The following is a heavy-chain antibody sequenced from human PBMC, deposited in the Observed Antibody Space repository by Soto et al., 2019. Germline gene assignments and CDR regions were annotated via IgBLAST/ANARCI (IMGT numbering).Heavy chain of an antibody. CDR3: ATYCTNGVCYSHYYYGMDV. CDR2: IIPIFGTA. V-gene: IGHV1-69*01. D-gene: IGHD2-8*01. CDR1: GGTFSSYA. J-gene: IGHJ6*02. Sequence: QVQLVQSGAEVKKPGSSVKVSCKASGGTFSSYAISWVRQAPGHGLEWMGEIIPIFGTANYAQKFQGRVTITADESTSTAYMELSSLRSEDTAVYYCATYCTNGVCYSHYYYGMDVWGQGTTVTVSS.